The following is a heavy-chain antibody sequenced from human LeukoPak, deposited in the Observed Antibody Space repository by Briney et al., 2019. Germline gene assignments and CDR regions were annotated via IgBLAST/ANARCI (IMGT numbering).Heavy chain of an antibody. J-gene: IGHJ4*02. CDR2: FYYSGIT. CDR1: GDSISSSHYY. V-gene: IGHV4-39*07. Sequence: PSETLSLTCAVSGDSISSSHYYWGWIRRPPWKGLEWIGTFYYSGITYYNPSLRSRVTISVDTSKNQFSLKVSSVTAADTAVYYCARTEYSSSSGGDYWGQGTLVTVSS. D-gene: IGHD6-6*01. CDR3: ARTEYSSSSGGDY.